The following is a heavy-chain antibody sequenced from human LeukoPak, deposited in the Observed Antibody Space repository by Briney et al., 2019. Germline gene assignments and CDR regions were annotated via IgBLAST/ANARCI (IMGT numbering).Heavy chain of an antibody. D-gene: IGHD5-24*01. CDR2: IYPGDSQT. J-gene: IGHJ3*02. CDR1: GCSFTSYW. Sequence: GESLNISCQGFGCSFTSYWIGWVRQMPGKGLEWMGIIYPGDSQTRYSPSFQGQVTLSAHKSISPAYLQWSSLKASDTAMYYCARARTATISLDAFDIWGQGTMVTVSS. V-gene: IGHV5-51*01. CDR3: ARARTATISLDAFDI.